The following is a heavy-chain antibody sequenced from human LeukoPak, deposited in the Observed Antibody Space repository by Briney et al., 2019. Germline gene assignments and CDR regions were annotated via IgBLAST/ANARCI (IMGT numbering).Heavy chain of an antibody. CDR3: ARVWGKSRYFDWLLGY. D-gene: IGHD3-9*01. V-gene: IGHV1-3*01. Sequence: ASVKVSCKASGFTFTSYAMHWVRQAPGQRLEWMGWIKAGNGNTKYSQKFQGRVTITRDTSASTAYMELSSLRSEDTAVYYCARVWGKSRYFDWLLGYWGQGTLVTVSS. CDR1: GFTFTSYA. CDR2: IKAGNGNT. J-gene: IGHJ4*02.